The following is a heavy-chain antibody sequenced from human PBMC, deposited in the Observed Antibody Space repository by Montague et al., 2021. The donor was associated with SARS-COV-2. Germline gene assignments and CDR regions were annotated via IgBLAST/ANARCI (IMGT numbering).Heavy chain of an antibody. V-gene: IGHV4-4*07. CDR2: IYSNGDT. D-gene: IGHD2/OR15-2a*01. J-gene: IGHJ4*01. Sequence: SETLSLTRTLSGASMSGYHWSWIRQPAGKALEWIGRIYSNGDTTXNPSLKSRLTMSVDTSERQFSLKMTSVSAADTAIYYCARGSEYYYHPFDYWGHGNLVTVSS. CDR3: ARGSEYYYHPFDY. CDR1: GASMSGYH.